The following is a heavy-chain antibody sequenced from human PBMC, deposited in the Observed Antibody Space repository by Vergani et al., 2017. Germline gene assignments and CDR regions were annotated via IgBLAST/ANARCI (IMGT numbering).Heavy chain of an antibody. V-gene: IGHV3-48*01. J-gene: IGHJ4*02. CDR3: AGWERHSSSWYEDY. Sequence: EVQLVESGGGLVQPGGSLRLSCAASGFTFSSYSMNWVRQAPGKGLEWVSYISSSSSTIYYADSVKGRFTISRDNAKNTLYLQMNSLRAEDTAVYYCAGWERHSSSWYEDYWGQGTLIAVSA. D-gene: IGHD6-13*01. CDR2: ISSSSSTI. CDR1: GFTFSSYS.